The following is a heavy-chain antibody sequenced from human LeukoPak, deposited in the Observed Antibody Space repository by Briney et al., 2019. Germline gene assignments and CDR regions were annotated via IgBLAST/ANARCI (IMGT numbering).Heavy chain of an antibody. CDR2: ITRSSSPI. Sequence: QPGGSLRLSCAASGFTFSDYSMSWVRQAPGKGLEWVSYITRSSSPIYYADSVRGRFTVSRDNAKNSLYLQMNSLRAEDTAVYYCARVSRLHWYFDLWGRGTLVTVSS. CDR1: GFTFSDYS. CDR3: ARVSRLHWYFDL. V-gene: IGHV3-48*01. D-gene: IGHD3-16*02. J-gene: IGHJ2*01.